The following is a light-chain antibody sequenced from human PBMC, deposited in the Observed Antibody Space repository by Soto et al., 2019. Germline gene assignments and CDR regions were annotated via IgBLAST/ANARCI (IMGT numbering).Light chain of an antibody. Sequence: EIMLTQSPGTLSLSPGDRATLSCRASQTISSSHLAWYQQKSGQAPRLLIYGASSRATDIPDRFSGSGSGADFTLTISRLKPEDFAVYYCQHYDSSLRTFGPGTKVDIK. CDR3: QHYDSSLRT. V-gene: IGKV3-20*01. CDR2: GAS. J-gene: IGKJ1*01. CDR1: QTISSSH.